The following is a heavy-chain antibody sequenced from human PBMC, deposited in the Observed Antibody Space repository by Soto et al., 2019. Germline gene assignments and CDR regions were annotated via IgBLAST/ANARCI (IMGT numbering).Heavy chain of an antibody. CDR3: ARGGTMVRGLYS. V-gene: IGHV1-69*02. J-gene: IGHJ4*02. CDR1: GDNFSSYT. D-gene: IGHD3-10*01. Sequence: QVQLVQSGAEVKKPGSSVKVSCKASGDNFSSYTISWVRRATGQGLEWMGRIIPILGIANFAQKFQGRVTITADKSTSTAYMELSSLRSEDTAVYYCARGGTMVRGLYSWGQGTLVTVSS. CDR2: IIPILGIA.